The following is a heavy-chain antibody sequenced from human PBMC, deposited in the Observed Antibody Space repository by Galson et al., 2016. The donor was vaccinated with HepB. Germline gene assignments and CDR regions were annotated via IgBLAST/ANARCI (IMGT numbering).Heavy chain of an antibody. V-gene: IGHV3-23*01. CDR2: ISASGGTT. CDR3: AKNFLDLSNHWYFDL. Sequence: SLRLSCAASGFTFSTYAMTWVRQAPGKGLEWVSVISASGGTTYYADSVKGRFTISRDNSKNTLYLQMNNLRGDDMAVYYWAKNFLDLSNHWYFDLWGRGTLVTVSS. J-gene: IGHJ2*01. CDR1: GFTFSTYA. D-gene: IGHD3-16*02.